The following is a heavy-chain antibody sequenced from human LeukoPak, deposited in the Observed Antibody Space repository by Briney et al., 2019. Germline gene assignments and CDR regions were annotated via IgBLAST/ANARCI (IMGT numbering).Heavy chain of an antibody. V-gene: IGHV5-51*03. CDR3: ARRETGSTFDY. D-gene: IGHD1-26*01. CDR2: IYPGDSDT. Sequence: GESLKIXCKGSGYSFTSYWIGWVRQMPGKGLEWMGIIYPGDSDTRYRPSFQGQVTISADKSICTAYLQWSSLKASDTAIYYCARRETGSTFDYWGQGTLVTVSS. J-gene: IGHJ4*02. CDR1: GYSFTSYW.